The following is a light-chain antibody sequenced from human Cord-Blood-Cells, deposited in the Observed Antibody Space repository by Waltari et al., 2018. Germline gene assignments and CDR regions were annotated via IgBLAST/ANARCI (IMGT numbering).Light chain of an antibody. Sequence: DIQMTQSPSSLSASVGDRVTITCRASQSISSYLNWYQQKPGKAPKLLIYAASSLQSGVPARFSGSGSGTCFTRTISSLQPEDFATYYCQQSYSTLITFGPGTKVEIK. V-gene: IGKV1-39*01. J-gene: IGKJ3*01. CDR1: QSISSY. CDR3: QQSYSTLIT. CDR2: AAS.